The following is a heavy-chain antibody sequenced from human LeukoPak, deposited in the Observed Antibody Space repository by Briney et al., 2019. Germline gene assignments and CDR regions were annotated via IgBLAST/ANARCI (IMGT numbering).Heavy chain of an antibody. Sequence: GGSLKLSCEASGFIFSGYAMTWVRQAPGKGLEWVSTISGSGGTTYYADSVRGRFTISRDNSGNTLYLQMNSLRAEDTAVYYCAKDWKTWNQEFDAWGQGTLVTVSS. CDR2: ISGSGGTT. D-gene: IGHD1-1*01. CDR1: GFIFSGYA. J-gene: IGHJ5*02. V-gene: IGHV3-23*01. CDR3: AKDWKTWNQEFDA.